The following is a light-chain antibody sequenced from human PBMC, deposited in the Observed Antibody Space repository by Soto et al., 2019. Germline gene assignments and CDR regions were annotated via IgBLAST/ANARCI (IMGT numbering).Light chain of an antibody. CDR3: QQYNSWPPLYT. V-gene: IGKV3-15*01. J-gene: IGKJ2*01. Sequence: EIVMTQSPATLSVSPGERATLSCRASRSVSSNLAWYRQKPGQAPRLLIYGASTRATGIPARFSGSGSGTEFTLTISSLQSEDFADYYCQQYNSWPPLYTFGQGTKLEIK. CDR2: GAS. CDR1: RSVSSN.